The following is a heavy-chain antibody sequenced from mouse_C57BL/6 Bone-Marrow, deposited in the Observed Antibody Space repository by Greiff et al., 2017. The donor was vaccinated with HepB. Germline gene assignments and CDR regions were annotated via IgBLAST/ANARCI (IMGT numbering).Heavy chain of an antibody. CDR3: AWYYTGSRYRDYAMDY. D-gene: IGHD1-1*01. CDR1: GYTFTSYW. CDR2: IDPNSGGT. V-gene: IGHV1-62-3*01. J-gene: IGHJ4*01. Sequence: QVQLQPGAELVKPGASVKLSCKASGYTFTSYWMHWVKQRPGRGLEWIGRIDPNSGGTKYNEKFKSKATLTVDKPSSTAYMQLSSLTSEDSAVYYCAWYYTGSRYRDYAMDYWGQGTSVTVSS.